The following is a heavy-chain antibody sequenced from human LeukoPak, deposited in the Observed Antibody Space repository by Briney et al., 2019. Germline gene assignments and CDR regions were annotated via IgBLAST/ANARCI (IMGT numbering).Heavy chain of an antibody. D-gene: IGHD3-3*01. CDR2: ISGSGGNT. CDR1: GFTFSSYA. V-gene: IGHV3-23*01. J-gene: IGHJ4*02. CDR3: AKTSETLYYDFWSGYRMAGY. Sequence: HPGGSLRLSCAASGFTFSSYAMSWVREAPGKGLEWVSAISGSGGNTYYSDSVKGRFTISRDNSKTTLYLQMNRLGAEDTAVYCCAKTSETLYYDFWSGYRMAGYWGQGTLVTVSS.